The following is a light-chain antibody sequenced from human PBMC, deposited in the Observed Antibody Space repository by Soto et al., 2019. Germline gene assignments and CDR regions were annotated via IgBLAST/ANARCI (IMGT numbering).Light chain of an antibody. CDR3: QQYGSSPRT. Sequence: EIVLTQSPATLSSFPGERATLSCRASQSVSSSYLAWYQQKPGPAPRLLLYGAASRITGIADRFSGSGSGTDFILTISRMEPEDFAVYYCQQYGSSPRTFGQGTKVDIK. V-gene: IGKV3-20*01. CDR2: GAA. CDR1: QSVSSSY. J-gene: IGKJ1*01.